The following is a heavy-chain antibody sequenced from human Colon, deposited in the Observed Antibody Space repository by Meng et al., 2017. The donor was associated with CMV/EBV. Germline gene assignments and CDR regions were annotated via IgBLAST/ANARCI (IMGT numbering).Heavy chain of an antibody. CDR3: VHRSYSGQDDY. Sequence: IHLKELGPTLVKPTQTLTLTCTFSGFSFTTDKAGVGWIRHPPGKALEWLALIYWDDDTRYSPSLKTRLTITRDTSKNQVILTMTNMDPADTATYYCVHRSYSGQDDYWGQGALVTVSS. J-gene: IGHJ4*02. CDR2: IYWDDDT. D-gene: IGHD5-12*01. CDR1: GFSFTTDKAG. V-gene: IGHV2-5*02.